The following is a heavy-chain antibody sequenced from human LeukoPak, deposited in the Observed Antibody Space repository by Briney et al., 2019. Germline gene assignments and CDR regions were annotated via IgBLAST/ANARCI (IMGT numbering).Heavy chain of an antibody. CDR3: ARPFGTSSGFDY. V-gene: IGHV4-39*01. Sequence: SETLSLTCTVSGGSISTNNYYWGWIRQPPGKGLEWIGGLSYTGSSYYDPSLKSPVTISGDTSKNQFSLKVRSVTAADTAVYYCARPFGTSSGFDYWGQGILVTVSS. J-gene: IGHJ4*02. D-gene: IGHD6-6*01. CDR2: LSYTGSS. CDR1: GGSISTNNYY.